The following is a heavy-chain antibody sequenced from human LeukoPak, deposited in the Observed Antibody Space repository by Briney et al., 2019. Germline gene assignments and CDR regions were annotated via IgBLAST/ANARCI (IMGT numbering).Heavy chain of an antibody. CDR1: GFTLTSYG. Sequence: RGSLRLSCVASGFTLTSYGMHWVRQAPGKGLEWVAVISHDGGIKSYAESVRGRFTISRDTSKNRVFLQMDSLRAEDTAVYYCAKVRSGYYYDYWGRGTVVTVSP. V-gene: IGHV3-30*13. J-gene: IGHJ4*02. D-gene: IGHD3-22*01. CDR3: AKVRSGYYYDY. CDR2: ISHDGGIK.